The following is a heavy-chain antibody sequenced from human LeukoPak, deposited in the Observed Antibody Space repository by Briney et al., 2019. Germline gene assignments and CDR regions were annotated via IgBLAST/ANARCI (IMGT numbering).Heavy chain of an antibody. CDR2: IYHTGTT. CDR1: SYSIGSGYY. D-gene: IGHD3-22*01. Sequence: SETLSLTCTVSSYSIGSGYYWGWIRQPPGKGLEWIGTIYHTGTTDYNPSLKSRVTMSVDTSKNQFSLKLNSVTAADTAVYYCARDGSDYYNRRANFFDYWGQGTLVTVSS. J-gene: IGHJ4*02. V-gene: IGHV4-38-2*02. CDR3: ARDGSDYYNRRANFFDY.